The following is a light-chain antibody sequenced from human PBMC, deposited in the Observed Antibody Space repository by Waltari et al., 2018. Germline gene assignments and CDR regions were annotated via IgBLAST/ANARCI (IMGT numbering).Light chain of an antibody. V-gene: IGLV3-1*01. CDR1: KLGAKH. Sequence: SYELTQPPSVSVSPGQTASITCSRDKLGAKHTCRYQPKPVQSPVLVIFQDIKRPPGIPERFSGSNSGNTATLTISGTQPMDEADYYCQAWDSSTVVFGGGTKLTVL. CDR3: QAWDSSTVV. J-gene: IGLJ3*02. CDR2: QDI.